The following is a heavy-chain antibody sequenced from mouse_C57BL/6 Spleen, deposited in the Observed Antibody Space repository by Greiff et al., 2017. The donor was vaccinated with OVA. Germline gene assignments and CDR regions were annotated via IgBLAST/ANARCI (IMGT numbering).Heavy chain of an antibody. V-gene: IGHV5-4*01. CDR3: AREGDYGWFAY. CDR2: ISDGGSYT. D-gene: IGHD2-4*01. CDR1: GFTFSSYA. Sequence: DVKLVESGGGLVKPGGSLKLSCAASGFTFSSYAMSWVRQTPEKRLEWVATISDGGSYTYYPDNVKGRFTISRDNAKNNLYLQMSHLKSEDTAMYYCAREGDYGWFAYWGQGTLVTVSA. J-gene: IGHJ3*01.